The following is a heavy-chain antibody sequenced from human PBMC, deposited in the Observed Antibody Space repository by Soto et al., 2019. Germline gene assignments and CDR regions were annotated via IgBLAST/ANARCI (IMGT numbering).Heavy chain of an antibody. J-gene: IGHJ4*02. CDR2: ISGGGSGA. CDR3: AIDLWWYTH. D-gene: IGHD2-15*01. CDR1: GFTFSDHA. V-gene: IGHV3-23*01. Sequence: EVQLLESGGGLVQPGGSLRLSCTASGFTFSDHAMTWVRQAPGKGLEWLLGISGGGSGAYYADSVKGRFTVSRANSNNTLFLQMDSLRVEDTAVYYCAIDLWWYTHWGQGTLVTVSS.